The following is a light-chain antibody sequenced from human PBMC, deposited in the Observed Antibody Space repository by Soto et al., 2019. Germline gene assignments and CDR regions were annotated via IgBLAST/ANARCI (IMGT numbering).Light chain of an antibody. J-gene: IGKJ4*01. V-gene: IGKV1-9*01. CDR1: QAISSY. CDR3: KQSKSFPLT. CDR2: AAS. Sequence: HLTQSPSSLSASVGDRVTITCRASQAISSYFAWYQQKPGEAPKVLIYAASSLQSGVPSRFSGSGSGTDLSITISSLQPEDFETYYCKQSKSFPLTFGGGTKVDIK.